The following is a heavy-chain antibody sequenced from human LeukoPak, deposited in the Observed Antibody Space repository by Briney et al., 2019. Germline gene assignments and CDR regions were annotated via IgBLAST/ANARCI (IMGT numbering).Heavy chain of an antibody. CDR2: IYTSGST. J-gene: IGHJ4*02. CDR3: ARDSGSYSTYFDC. D-gene: IGHD1-26*01. CDR1: GGSISSGSYY. Sequence: SETLSLTCTVSGGSISSGSYYWSWIRQPAGKGLEWIGRIYTSGSTNYNPSLKSRVTISVDKSKNQFSLKLSSVTAADTAVYYCARDSGSYSTYFDCWAQGTLVTVSS. V-gene: IGHV4-61*02.